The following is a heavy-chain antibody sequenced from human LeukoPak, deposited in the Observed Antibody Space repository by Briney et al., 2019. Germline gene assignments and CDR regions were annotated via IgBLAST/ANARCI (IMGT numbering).Heavy chain of an antibody. CDR1: GYTFTSYG. Sequence: GASVKVSCKASGYTFTSYGISWVRQAPGQGLEWMGWISAYNGNTNYAQKLQGRVTMTTDTSTSTAYMELRSLRSDDTAVYYCARGGSSGYYPYYFDYWGQGTLVTVSS. J-gene: IGHJ4*02. V-gene: IGHV1-18*01. CDR3: ARGGSSGYYPYYFDY. D-gene: IGHD3-22*01. CDR2: ISAYNGNT.